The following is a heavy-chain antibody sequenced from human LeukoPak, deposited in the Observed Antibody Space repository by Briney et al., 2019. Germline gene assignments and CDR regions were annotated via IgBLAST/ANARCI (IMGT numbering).Heavy chain of an antibody. D-gene: IGHD3-22*01. CDR2: IYYSGST. CDR1: GGSISSGGYY. Sequence: SETLSLTCTVSGGSISSGGYYWSWIRQHPGKGLEWIGYIYYSGSTYYNPSLKSRVTISVDTSKNQFPLKLSSVTAADTAVYYCASRYYYDSSGPPDYWGQGTLVTVSS. V-gene: IGHV4-31*03. CDR3: ASRYYYDSSGPPDY. J-gene: IGHJ4*02.